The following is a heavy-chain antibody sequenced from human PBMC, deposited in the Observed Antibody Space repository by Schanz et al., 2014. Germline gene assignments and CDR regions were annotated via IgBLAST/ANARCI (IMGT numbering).Heavy chain of an antibody. J-gene: IGHJ4*02. Sequence: QVQLVQSGAEVKKPGASVGVSCKASGYTFTNYGVTWVRQAPGQGLEWMGWISANNGNTNYAQKFQGRVTMTTDTSTSTAYMELRSLRSDDTAVYYCATGPSGSLDYWGQGTLVTVSS. D-gene: IGHD3-10*01. V-gene: IGHV1-18*01. CDR2: ISANNGNT. CDR3: ATGPSGSLDY. CDR1: GYTFTNYG.